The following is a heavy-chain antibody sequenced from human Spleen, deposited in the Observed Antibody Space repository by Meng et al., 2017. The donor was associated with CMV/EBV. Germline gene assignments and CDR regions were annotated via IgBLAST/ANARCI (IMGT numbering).Heavy chain of an antibody. CDR3: AKIRGAYCSGGSCYPDY. J-gene: IGHJ4*02. D-gene: IGHD2-15*01. V-gene: IGHV3-23*01. Sequence: GGSLRLSCAASGFTFSSYAMSWVRQAPGKGLEWVSAISGSGGSTYYADSVKGRFTISRDNSKNTLYLQMNSLRAEDTAVYYCAKIRGAYCSGGSCYPDYWGQGTLVTVSS. CDR1: GFTFSSYA. CDR2: ISGSGGST.